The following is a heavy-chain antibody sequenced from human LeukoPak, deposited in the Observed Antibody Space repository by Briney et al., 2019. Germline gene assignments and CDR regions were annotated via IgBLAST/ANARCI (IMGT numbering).Heavy chain of an antibody. Sequence: ASVKVSCKASGYTFTAYYIHWVRQAPGQGLEWMGWINPNSGGTNYAQKLQGRVTMTTDTATSTAYMELRSLRSDDTAMYYCARGGYYYDSSGYRFDYWGQGTLVTVSS. D-gene: IGHD3-22*01. CDR2: INPNSGGT. J-gene: IGHJ4*02. V-gene: IGHV1-2*02. CDR1: GYTFTAYY. CDR3: ARGGYYYDSSGYRFDY.